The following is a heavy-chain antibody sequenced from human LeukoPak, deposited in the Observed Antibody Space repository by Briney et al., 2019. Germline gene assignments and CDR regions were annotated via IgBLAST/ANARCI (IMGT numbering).Heavy chain of an antibody. V-gene: IGHV1-18*01. CDR1: GYSFTDYD. Sequence: GASVKVSCKASGYSFTDYDFSWVRQAPGQGLEWLGWVSIYNDNTNYAREFQDGITMTTDISTSTAYMELKSLTSDDTAVYFCARTGHYQFDSWGQGTLVTVSS. CDR3: ARTGHYQFDS. CDR2: VSIYNDNT. J-gene: IGHJ4*02. D-gene: IGHD3-9*01.